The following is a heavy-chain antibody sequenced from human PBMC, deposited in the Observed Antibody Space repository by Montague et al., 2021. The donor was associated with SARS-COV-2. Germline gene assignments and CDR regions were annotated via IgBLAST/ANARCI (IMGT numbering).Heavy chain of an antibody. D-gene: IGHD3-10*01. J-gene: IGHJ4*02. CDR1: GRSIISTSSY. CDR3: VRVSWYYYGSGAFDY. CDR2: ISHRENT. V-gene: IGHV4-39*07. Sequence: SETLSLTCTVSGRSIISTSSYWGRIRQPPGGGLEWIGSISHRENTFYNPSLKSPVTISVDTSKNQFSLKMISVTAADTGVYYCVRVSWYYYGSGAFDYWGQGTLVTVSA.